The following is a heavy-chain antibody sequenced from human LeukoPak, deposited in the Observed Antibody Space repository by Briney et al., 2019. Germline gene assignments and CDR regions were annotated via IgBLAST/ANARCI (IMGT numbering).Heavy chain of an antibody. CDR3: ARDQEGFDY. CDR1: GYTFTSNY. V-gene: IGHV1-46*01. CDR2: IYPRDGST. J-gene: IGHJ4*02. Sequence: ASVKVSCKASGYTFTSNYIHWVRLAPGQGLEWMGMIYPRDGSTSYAQKFQGRVTATRDTSTSTVHMELSGLRSEDTAVYYCARDQEGFDYWGQGTLVTVSS.